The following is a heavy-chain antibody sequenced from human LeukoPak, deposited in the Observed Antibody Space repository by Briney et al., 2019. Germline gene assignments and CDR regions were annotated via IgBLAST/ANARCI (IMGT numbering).Heavy chain of an antibody. CDR3: ARRVPGYSSGWYDGY. V-gene: IGHV4-34*01. J-gene: IGHJ4*02. CDR2: INHSGST. Sequence: PSETLSLTCTVSGGSISSYYWSWIRQPPGKGLEWIGEINHSGSTNYNPSLKSRVTISVDTSKNQFSLKLSSVTAADTAVYYCARRVPGYSSGWYDGYWGQGTLVTVSS. D-gene: IGHD6-19*01. CDR1: GGSISSYY.